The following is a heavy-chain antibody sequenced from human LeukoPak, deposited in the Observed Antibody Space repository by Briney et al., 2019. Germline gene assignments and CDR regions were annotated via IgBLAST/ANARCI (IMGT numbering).Heavy chain of an antibody. V-gene: IGHV3-33*08. D-gene: IGHD3-3*01. Sequence: QPGGSLRLSCAASGFTFSSYGMHWVRQAPGKGLEWVAVIWYGGSNKYYADSVKGRFTISRDNSKNTLYLQMNSLRAEDTAVYYCARGTIFGVVKDNWFDPWGQGTLVTVSS. CDR1: GFTFSSYG. J-gene: IGHJ5*02. CDR2: IWYGGSNK. CDR3: ARGTIFGVVKDNWFDP.